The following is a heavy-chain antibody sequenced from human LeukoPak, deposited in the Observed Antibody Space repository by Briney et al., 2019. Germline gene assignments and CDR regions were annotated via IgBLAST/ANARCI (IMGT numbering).Heavy chain of an antibody. CDR1: VYTLTELS. CDR3: ATDMYSTPGY. J-gene: IGHJ4*02. V-gene: IGHV1-24*01. CDR2: FDPEDGDT. Sequence: ASVKVSFKFSVYTLTELSIHWVRQAPGKGLEWMGGFDPEDGDTIYAQKFQGRVTMTEETSTATAYMELSSLRSEDTAVYYCATDMYSTPGYWGQGTLVTVSS. D-gene: IGHD2-8*01.